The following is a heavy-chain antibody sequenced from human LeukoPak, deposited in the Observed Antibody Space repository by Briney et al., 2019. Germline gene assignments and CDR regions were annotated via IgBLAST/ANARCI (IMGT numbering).Heavy chain of an antibody. J-gene: IGHJ5*02. V-gene: IGHV1-8*03. D-gene: IGHD3-3*01. CDR1: GYSFTNYD. CDR2: MSPNSGNT. Sequence: ASVTVSCKASGYSFTNYDINWVRQATGQGLEWMGWMSPNSGNTGYAQKFQGRVTITRDTSISTAYMELTSLTSEDTAVYYCARAMMNYDFRSGYFPNWLDPWGQGTLVTVSS. CDR3: ARAMMNYDFRSGYFPNWLDP.